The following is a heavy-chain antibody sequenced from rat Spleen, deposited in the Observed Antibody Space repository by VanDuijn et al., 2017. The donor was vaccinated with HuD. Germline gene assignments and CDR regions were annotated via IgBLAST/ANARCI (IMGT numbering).Heavy chain of an antibody. CDR1: GITFNNYW. CDR2: ISNIDDT. J-gene: IGHJ2*01. Sequence: EVQLVESGGGRVQPGRSLRLSCVASGITFNNYWMTWIRQAPGKGLEWDASISNIDDTYYSDSVKGRFTISRDNAKSTLSLQMDSLRSEDTATYYCARRHYGYTDYFDYWGQGVMVTVSS. D-gene: IGHD1-9*01. V-gene: IGHV5-31*01. CDR3: ARRHYGYTDYFDY.